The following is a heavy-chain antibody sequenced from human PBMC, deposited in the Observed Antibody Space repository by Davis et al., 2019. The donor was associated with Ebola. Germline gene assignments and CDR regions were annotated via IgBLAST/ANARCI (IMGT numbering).Heavy chain of an antibody. CDR3: ARDNLYTTPSTGIGCAFDM. CDR1: RGGFRTLA. D-gene: IGHD3-16*01. CDR2: IIPMFGTA. Sequence: SVKVSCKASRGGFRTLAVSWVRQAPGQGLEWMGTIIPMFGTANCPQTLQGKVTISADESTSTVYLELSSLRSDDTAVYYCARDNLYTTPSTGIGCAFDMWGQGTMVTVSS. J-gene: IGHJ3*02. V-gene: IGHV1-69*13.